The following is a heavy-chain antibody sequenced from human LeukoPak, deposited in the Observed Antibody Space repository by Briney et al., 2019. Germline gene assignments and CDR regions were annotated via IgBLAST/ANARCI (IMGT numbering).Heavy chain of an antibody. Sequence: SETLSLTCTVSGGSISSYYWSWLRQPPGKGLEWIGYIYYSASTNYNPSLKSRVTISGDKSKNQFSRKLSSVTAADTAVYYGASLAARRTFDYWGQGTLVTVSS. D-gene: IGHD6-6*01. CDR3: ASLAARRTFDY. CDR1: GGSISSYY. V-gene: IGHV4-59*01. CDR2: IYYSAST. J-gene: IGHJ4*02.